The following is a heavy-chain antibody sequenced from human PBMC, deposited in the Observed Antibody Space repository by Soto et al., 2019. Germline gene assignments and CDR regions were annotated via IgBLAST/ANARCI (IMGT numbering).Heavy chain of an antibody. CDR3: ARGSLTIFGVVIHDY. V-gene: IGHV3-53*04. Sequence: ESGGGLVQPGGSLRLSCAASGFTVSSNYMSWVRQAPGKGLEWVSVIYSGGSTYYADSVKGRFTISRHNSKNTLYLQMNSLRAEDTAVYYCARGSLTIFGVVIHDYWGQGTLVTVSS. CDR1: GFTVSSNY. CDR2: IYSGGST. D-gene: IGHD3-3*01. J-gene: IGHJ4*02.